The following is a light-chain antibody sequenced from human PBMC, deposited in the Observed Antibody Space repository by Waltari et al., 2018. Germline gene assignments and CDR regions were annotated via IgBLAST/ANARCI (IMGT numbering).Light chain of an antibody. CDR1: SSDIGTYNY. Sequence: QPALTQPPSASGSPVQSVTISCTGTSSDIGTYNYLSWYQQRPGKAHKPMIYDVSQRPSGVPDRFSGSKSGNTASLTVSGLQAEDEGDYYCSSYAGSNNFLYVFGTGTKVSVL. CDR2: DVS. V-gene: IGLV2-8*01. CDR3: SSYAGSNNFLYV. J-gene: IGLJ1*01.